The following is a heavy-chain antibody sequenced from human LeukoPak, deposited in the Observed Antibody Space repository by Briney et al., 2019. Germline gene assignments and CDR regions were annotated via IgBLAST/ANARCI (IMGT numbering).Heavy chain of an antibody. CDR3: ARDGRDYGGNPEY. Sequence: ASVKVSCKASGYTFTGYYMHWVRQAPGQGLEWMGRINPNSGGTNYAQKLQGRVTMTTDTSTSTAYMELRSLRSDDTAVYYCARDGRDYGGNPEYWGQGTLVTVSS. CDR2: INPNSGGT. J-gene: IGHJ4*02. V-gene: IGHV1-2*06. CDR1: GYTFTGYY. D-gene: IGHD4-23*01.